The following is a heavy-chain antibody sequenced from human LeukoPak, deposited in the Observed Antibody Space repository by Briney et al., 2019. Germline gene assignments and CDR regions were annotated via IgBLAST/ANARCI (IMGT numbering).Heavy chain of an antibody. D-gene: IGHD6-19*01. V-gene: IGHV4-59*08. CDR3: ASYSSGWNDAFDI. J-gene: IGHJ3*02. Sequence: SETLSLTCTVSGGSISSYSWSWIRQPPGKGLEWIGYIYYSGSTNYNPSLKSRVTISVDTSKNQFSLKLSSVTAADTAVYYCASYSSGWNDAFDIWGQGTMVTVSS. CDR1: GGSISSYS. CDR2: IYYSGST.